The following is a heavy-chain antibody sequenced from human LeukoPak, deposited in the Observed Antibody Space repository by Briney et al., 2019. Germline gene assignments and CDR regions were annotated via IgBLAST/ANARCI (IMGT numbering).Heavy chain of an antibody. V-gene: IGHV1-18*01. Sequence: ASVKVSCKASGYTFTSHGITWVRQAPGQGLEWMGWISAYNGNTNYAQKLQGRVTMTRDTSISTAYMELSRLRSDDTAVYYCARIPAAKGTNWFDPWGQGTLVTVSS. J-gene: IGHJ5*02. D-gene: IGHD6-13*01. CDR3: ARIPAAKGTNWFDP. CDR2: ISAYNGNT. CDR1: GYTFTSHG.